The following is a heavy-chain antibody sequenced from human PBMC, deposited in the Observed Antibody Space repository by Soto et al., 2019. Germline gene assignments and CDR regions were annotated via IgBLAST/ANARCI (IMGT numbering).Heavy chain of an antibody. Sequence: PSEPLSLTCTVSAGSISSYYWSWVRQPPGKGLEWIGYIYYSGRTNYNPSLKTRVTISVDTYKNQFSLKLSSVTAADTAVYYCARSATSCSVDFGSWGQGSLVTVSS. V-gene: IGHV4-59*01. CDR1: AGSISSYY. CDR2: IYYSGRT. J-gene: IGHJ4*02. D-gene: IGHD2-2*01. CDR3: ARSATSCSVDFGS.